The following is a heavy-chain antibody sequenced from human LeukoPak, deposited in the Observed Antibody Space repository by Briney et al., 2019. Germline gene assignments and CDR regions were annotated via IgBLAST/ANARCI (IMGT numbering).Heavy chain of an antibody. CDR2: INGDGSTT. CDR1: GFTFSTYW. Sequence: GGSLRLPCTASGFTFSTYWINWVRQSPGKGLVWVALINGDGSTTTHADSVKGRFTISRDNAKNTAYLQMNSLRDEDTAVYYCARDYAGSPDYWGQGTLVTVSA. J-gene: IGHJ4*02. D-gene: IGHD3-10*01. V-gene: IGHV3-74*03. CDR3: ARDYAGSPDY.